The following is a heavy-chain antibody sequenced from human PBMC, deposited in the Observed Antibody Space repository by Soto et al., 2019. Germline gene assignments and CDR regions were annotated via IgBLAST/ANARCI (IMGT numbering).Heavy chain of an antibody. Sequence: QVQMVQSGAEVKKPGTSVKVSCKASGYAFINYAVTWVRQAPGEGLEWMGWISPSNDNSYSAQKFQDRVTMSTETSSKTAYMELRGLTSDGPAVYYCSRDGGNTGTSDYWGQGTLVTVSS. CDR3: SRDGGNTGTSDY. V-gene: IGHV1-18*01. CDR2: ISPSNDNS. D-gene: IGHD1-7*01. J-gene: IGHJ4*02. CDR1: GYAFINYA.